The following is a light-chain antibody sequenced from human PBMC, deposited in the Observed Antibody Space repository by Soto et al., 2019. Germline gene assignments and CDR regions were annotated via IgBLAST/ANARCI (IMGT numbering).Light chain of an antibody. CDR1: GTDVGQYNY. V-gene: IGLV2-8*01. Sequence: QSVLTQPPSASGSPGQSVTISCTGAGTDVGQYNYVSWYQQHPGKAPKLLIHHVSRRPSGVPARFSGSKSGNTASLTVSGLQTKDEADYYCSSYGGFNNVLFGGGTKLTVL. CDR3: SSYGGFNNVL. J-gene: IGLJ2*01. CDR2: HVS.